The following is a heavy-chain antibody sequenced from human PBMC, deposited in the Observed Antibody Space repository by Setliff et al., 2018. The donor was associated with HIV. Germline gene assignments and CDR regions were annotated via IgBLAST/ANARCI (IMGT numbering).Heavy chain of an antibody. Sequence: SETRPSPCTVSGGSISSGAFYWSWIRQHPGKGLEWIGDIYYIGSTFYNPSLKSRITISVDTSKNHFSLRLRSVTAADTAVYYCASRSVAGAFDIWGQGTKVTVSS. CDR3: ASRSVAGAFDI. CDR1: GGSISSGAFY. J-gene: IGHJ3*02. CDR2: IYYIGST. D-gene: IGHD6-19*01. V-gene: IGHV4-31*03.